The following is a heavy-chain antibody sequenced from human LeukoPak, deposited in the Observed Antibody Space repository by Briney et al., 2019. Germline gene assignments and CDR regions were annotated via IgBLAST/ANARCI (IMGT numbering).Heavy chain of an antibody. V-gene: IGHV3-7*01. CDR3: ARPRYCSSISCYFHAFDV. D-gene: IGHD2-2*01. Sequence: PGGSLRLSCAASGFNFNTFWMTWVRQAPGKGLEWVANIKEGGSEEYYVDSVKGRFTISRDNAKNSLYLQMNSLRAEDTAVYYCARPRYCSSISCYFHAFDVWGQGTMVTVSS. CDR2: IKEGGSEE. J-gene: IGHJ3*01. CDR1: GFNFNTFW.